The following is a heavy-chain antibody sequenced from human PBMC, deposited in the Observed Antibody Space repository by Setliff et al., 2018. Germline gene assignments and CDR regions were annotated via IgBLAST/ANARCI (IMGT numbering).Heavy chain of an antibody. Sequence: GGSLRLSCAASGFAFTSSTMNWVRQSPGKSLEWVSSISGRSDYINYLDSVKGRFTVSRDNAKNSLYLQMDSLRAEDMALYYCAKDISKNFWSGYSPVSYYYYMDVWGKGTTVTV. CDR1: GFAFTSST. J-gene: IGHJ6*03. CDR3: AKDISKNFWSGYSPVSYYYYMDV. V-gene: IGHV3-21*04. D-gene: IGHD3-3*01. CDR2: ISGRSDYI.